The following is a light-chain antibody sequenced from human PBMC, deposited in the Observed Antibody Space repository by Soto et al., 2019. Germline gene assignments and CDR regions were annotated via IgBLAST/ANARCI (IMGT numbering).Light chain of an antibody. CDR2: ATS. CDR1: QSISNY. Sequence: DIQMTQSPSSLSASAGDRVTITCRASQSISNYLNWYQQKPGKAPKLLIYATSSLQSGVPSRFSGSGSGTDFTLTISSLQPEDFATYYCQQSYNTLALTFGGGTKVEIK. J-gene: IGKJ4*01. CDR3: QQSYNTLALT. V-gene: IGKV1-39*01.